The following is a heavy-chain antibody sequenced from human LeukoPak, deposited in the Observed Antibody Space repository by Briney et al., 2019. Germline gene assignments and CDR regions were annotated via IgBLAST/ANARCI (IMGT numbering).Heavy chain of an antibody. CDR1: GFTFSSYG. CDR2: ISYDGSNK. V-gene: IGHV3-30*18. J-gene: IGHJ4*02. D-gene: IGHD3-22*01. Sequence: GGSLRLSCAASGFTFSSYGMHWVRQAPGKGLEWVAVISYDGSNKYYADSVKGRFTISRDNSKNTLYLQMNSLRAEDTAVYYCAKEIFTYYYDSSGPRGYFDYWGQGTLATVSS. CDR3: AKEIFTYYYDSSGPRGYFDY.